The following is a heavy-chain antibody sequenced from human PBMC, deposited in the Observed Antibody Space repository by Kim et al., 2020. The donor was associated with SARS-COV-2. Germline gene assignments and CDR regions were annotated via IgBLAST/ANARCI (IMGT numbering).Heavy chain of an antibody. CDR1: GFTFSDYY. D-gene: IGHD5-12*01. V-gene: IGHV3-11*05. CDR2: ISSSSSYT. J-gene: IGHJ2*01. Sequence: GGSLRLSCAASGFTFSDYYMSWIRQAPGKGLEWVSYISSSSSYTNYADSVKGRFTISRDNAKNSLYLQMNSLRAEDTAVYYCARDLLYMRVATTHWYFDLWGRGTLVTVSS. CDR3: ARDLLYMRVATTHWYFDL.